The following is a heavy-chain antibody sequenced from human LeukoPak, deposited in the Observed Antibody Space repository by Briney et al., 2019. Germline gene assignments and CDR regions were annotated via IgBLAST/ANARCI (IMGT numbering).Heavy chain of an antibody. CDR3: ARGQHIVVVTAPRVWYFDL. Sequence: SETLSLTCAVYGGSFSGYYWSWIRQPPGKGLEWIGEINHSGSTNYNPSLKSRVTISVDTSKNQFPLKLSSVTAADTAVYYCARGQHIVVVTAPRVWYFDLWGRGTLVTVSS. CDR2: INHSGST. CDR1: GGSFSGYY. J-gene: IGHJ2*01. V-gene: IGHV4-34*01. D-gene: IGHD2-21*02.